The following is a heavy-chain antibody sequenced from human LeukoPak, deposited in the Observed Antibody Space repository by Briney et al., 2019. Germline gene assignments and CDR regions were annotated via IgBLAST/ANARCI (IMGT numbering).Heavy chain of an antibody. J-gene: IGHJ6*02. Sequence: SETLSLTCTVSGGSISSYYWSWIRQAPGKGLEWIGHIYYSGSTNYNPSLKSRVTISVDTSKYQFSLKLSSVTAADTAVYYCARHPSKYSSSSHYYYGMDVWGQGTTVTVSS. CDR2: IYYSGST. V-gene: IGHV4-59*01. D-gene: IGHD6-6*01. CDR1: GGSISSYY. CDR3: ARHPSKYSSSSHYYYGMDV.